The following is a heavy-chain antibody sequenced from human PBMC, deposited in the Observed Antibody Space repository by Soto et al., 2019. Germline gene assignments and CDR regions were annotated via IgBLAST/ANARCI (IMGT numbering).Heavy chain of an antibody. CDR3: ASTYYDILTGYYYYYYGMDV. Sequence: GGSLRLSCAASGFTFSSYAMSWVRQAPGKGLEWVSAISGSGGSTYYADSVKGRFTISRDNSKNTLYLQMNSLRAEDTAVYYCASTYYDILTGYYYYYYGMDVWGQGTTVTVSS. V-gene: IGHV3-23*01. D-gene: IGHD3-9*01. J-gene: IGHJ6*02. CDR1: GFTFSSYA. CDR2: ISGSGGST.